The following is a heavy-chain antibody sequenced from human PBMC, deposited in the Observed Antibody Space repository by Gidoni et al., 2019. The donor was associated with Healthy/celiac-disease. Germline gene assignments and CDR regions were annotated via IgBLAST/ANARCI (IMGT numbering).Heavy chain of an antibody. D-gene: IGHD4-17*01. V-gene: IGHV4-34*01. Sequence: QVQLPQWGPGLLQPAETLPRPGAVYGGSFRGYSWSWTRQPPGKGLGWIGEIKHSGPANYNPSLKSRGTVSVDPSKNQFSLKLGSVTAADTAVYYCARGGQTTVTTNWFDPWGQGTLVTVSS. CDR2: IKHSGPA. CDR1: GGSFRGYS. CDR3: ARGGQTTVTTNWFDP. J-gene: IGHJ5*02.